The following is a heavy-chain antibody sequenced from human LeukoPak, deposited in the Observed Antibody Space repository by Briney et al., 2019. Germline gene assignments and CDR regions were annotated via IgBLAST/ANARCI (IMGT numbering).Heavy chain of an antibody. V-gene: IGHV7-4-1*02. J-gene: IGHJ4*02. D-gene: IGHD3-22*01. CDR2: INTNTGNP. CDR3: ARVRNYDSRGVRASDY. Sequence: GASVKVSCKTSGYSFTSYAVNWVRQAPGQGLEWRGLINTNTGNPTYAQGFTGRFVFSLDTSVSTAYLQISSLKAEDTAVYYCARVRNYDSRGVRASDYSGQGTLVTVSS. CDR1: GYSFTSYA.